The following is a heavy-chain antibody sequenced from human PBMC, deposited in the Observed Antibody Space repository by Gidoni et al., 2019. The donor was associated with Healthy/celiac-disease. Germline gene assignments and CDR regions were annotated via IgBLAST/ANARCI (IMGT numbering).Heavy chain of an antibody. CDR3: AGGGDGDCVY. D-gene: IGHD2-21*01. J-gene: IGHJ4*02. V-gene: IGHV4-61*02. CDR2: IYTSGST. Sequence: QVQLQESGPGLAKPSQTLSLTCTVSGGSISSGSYYWSWIRQPAGKGLEWMGRIYTSGSTNYNPSLKSRVTISVDTSKNQFSLKLSSVTAADTAVYYCAGGGDGDCVYWGQGTLVTVSS. CDR1: GGSISSGSYY.